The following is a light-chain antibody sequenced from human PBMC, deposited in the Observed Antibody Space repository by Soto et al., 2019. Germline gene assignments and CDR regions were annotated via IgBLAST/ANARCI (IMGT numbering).Light chain of an antibody. CDR2: EVT. CDR1: TSYIGAYDY. V-gene: IGLV2-14*01. J-gene: IGLJ1*01. Sequence: QSVLAQPASVSGSPGQSIPIPCNGTTSYIGAYDYVSWYQQHPGXVPKLIICEVTKRPSGLSSRFSGSKSGNTASLTISGLQAYDEADYDCSSYSSVSTYFFGTGTKVTVL. CDR3: SSYSSVSTYF.